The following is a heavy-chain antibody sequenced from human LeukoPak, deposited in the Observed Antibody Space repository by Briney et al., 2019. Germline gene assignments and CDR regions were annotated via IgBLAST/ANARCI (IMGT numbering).Heavy chain of an antibody. Sequence: ASVKVSCKASGYTFTTYGITWVRQAPGQGLEWMGWISAYNGNTNYAQKLQGRVTMTTDTSTSTAYMELRSLRSDDTAVYYCARDSNTCYDFWSGYYNGTDVWGQGTTVTVSS. J-gene: IGHJ6*02. D-gene: IGHD3-3*01. CDR3: ARDSNTCYDFWSGYYNGTDV. V-gene: IGHV1-18*01. CDR2: ISAYNGNT. CDR1: GYTFTTYG.